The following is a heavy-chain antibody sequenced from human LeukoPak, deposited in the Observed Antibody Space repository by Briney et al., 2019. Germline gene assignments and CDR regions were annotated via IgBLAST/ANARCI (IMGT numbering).Heavy chain of an antibody. J-gene: IGHJ6*02. V-gene: IGHV4-59*01. Sequence: SETLSLTCAVSGGSIGSYYSSWLRQPPGRALEWIGYIYFTGTTNYNPSLKSRVTISVDTSRNQFSLSLTSVTAADTAVYYCAREDPQTRVPEGLDVWGQGTTVTVSS. CDR1: GGSIGSYY. D-gene: IGHD4/OR15-4a*01. CDR2: IYFTGTT. CDR3: AREDPQTRVPEGLDV.